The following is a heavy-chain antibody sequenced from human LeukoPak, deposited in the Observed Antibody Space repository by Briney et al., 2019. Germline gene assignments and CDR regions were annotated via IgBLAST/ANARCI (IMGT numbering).Heavy chain of an antibody. CDR1: GFILRDYA. D-gene: IGHD4-23*01. J-gene: IGHJ4*02. CDR2: HRGNGENT. CDR3: ARRLGVNSGHFDH. V-gene: IGHV3-23*01. Sequence: GGSLRLSCAASGFILRDYAMTWVSQAPGKELEWVSAHRGNGENTYYADSVKGRFSISGDNSRNTLYLQMNALRAEDTAVYYCARRLGVNSGHFDHWGQGALVTVSS.